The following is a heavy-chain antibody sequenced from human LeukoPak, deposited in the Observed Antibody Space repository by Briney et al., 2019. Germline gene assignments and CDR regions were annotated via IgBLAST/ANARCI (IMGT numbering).Heavy chain of an antibody. Sequence: ASVTVSCKASGYTFTGYYMHWVRQAPGQGLEWMGWINPNSGGTNYAQKFQGRVTMTRDTSISTAYMELSRLRSDDTAAYYCARDLNYYGSSGNTYYWGQGTLVTVSS. V-gene: IGHV1-2*02. CDR1: GYTFTGYY. J-gene: IGHJ4*02. D-gene: IGHD3-22*01. CDR3: ARDLNYYGSSGNTYY. CDR2: INPNSGGT.